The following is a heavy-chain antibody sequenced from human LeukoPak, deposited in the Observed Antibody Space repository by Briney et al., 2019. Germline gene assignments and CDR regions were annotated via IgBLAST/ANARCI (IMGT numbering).Heavy chain of an antibody. Sequence: ASVKVSCKASGGSFSSYAISWVRQAPGQGLEWVGGIIPIFGTANYAQKFQGRVTITADESTSTAYMELSSLRSEDTAVYYCARHTMVRDPFDYWGQGTLVTVSS. J-gene: IGHJ4*02. CDR2: IIPIFGTA. D-gene: IGHD3-10*01. CDR1: GGSFSSYA. V-gene: IGHV1-69*13. CDR3: ARHTMVRDPFDY.